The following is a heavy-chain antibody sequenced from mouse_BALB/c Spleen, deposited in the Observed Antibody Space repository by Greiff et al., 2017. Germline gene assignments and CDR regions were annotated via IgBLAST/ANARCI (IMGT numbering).Heavy chain of an antibody. CDR1: GFTFSSFG. D-gene: IGHD1-1*01. Sequence: EVKLMESGGGLVQPGGSRKLSCAASGFTFSSFGMHWVRQAPEKGLEWVAYISSGSSTIYYADTVKGRFTISRDNPKNTLFLQMTSLRSEDTAMYYCARDYGFAYWGQGTLVTVSA. CDR2: ISSGSSTI. CDR3: ARDYGFAY. V-gene: IGHV5-17*02. J-gene: IGHJ3*01.